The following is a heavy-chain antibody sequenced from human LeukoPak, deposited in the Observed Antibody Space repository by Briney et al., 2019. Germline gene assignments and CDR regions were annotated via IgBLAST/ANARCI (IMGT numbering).Heavy chain of an antibody. CDR2: IYYSGST. Sequence: SETLSLTCTVSGGSISSSSYYWGWIRQPPGKGLEWIGSIYYSGSTYHNPSLKSRVTISVDTSKNQFSLKLSSVTAADTAVYYCARGRYCSSTSCYLAAYYYYYMDVWGKGTTVTVSS. CDR3: ARGRYCSSTSCYLAAYYYYYMDV. J-gene: IGHJ6*03. V-gene: IGHV4-39*07. CDR1: GGSISSSSYY. D-gene: IGHD2-2*01.